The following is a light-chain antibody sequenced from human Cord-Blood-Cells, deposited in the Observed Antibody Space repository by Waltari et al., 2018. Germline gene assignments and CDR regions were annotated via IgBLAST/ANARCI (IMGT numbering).Light chain of an antibody. V-gene: IGLV3-1*01. Sequence: SYELTQPPSVSVSPGQTASITCSGDKLGDNYACWYQQKPGQSPVLVLYQDSKRPSGSPERFAGSNSGNTATLTIGGTQAKDEADYYCQAWDSSNVVFGGGTKLTVL. CDR1: KLGDNY. CDR2: QDS. CDR3: QAWDSSNVV. J-gene: IGLJ2*01.